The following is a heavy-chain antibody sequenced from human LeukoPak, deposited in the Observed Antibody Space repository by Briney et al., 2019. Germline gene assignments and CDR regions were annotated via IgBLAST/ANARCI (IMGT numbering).Heavy chain of an antibody. Sequence: GGTVRLSCGASGFPVSSNYMSWVRHAPGKGLEWVSVIYSGGSTYYADSVKGRFTISRDNSKNTLYLQMNSLRAEDTAVYYCARVRSSGWYDYWGQGTLVTVSS. CDR2: IYSGGST. CDR1: GFPVSSNY. J-gene: IGHJ4*02. V-gene: IGHV3-53*01. CDR3: ARVRSSGWYDY. D-gene: IGHD6-19*01.